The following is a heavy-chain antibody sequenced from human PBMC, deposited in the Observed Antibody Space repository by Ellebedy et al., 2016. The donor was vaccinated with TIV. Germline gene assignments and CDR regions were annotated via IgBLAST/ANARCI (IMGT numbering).Heavy chain of an antibody. Sequence: GESLKISCAASRFTFADYAMHWVRQAPGKGLEWVAVISYDGSNKNYADSVKGRFTISRDNSKTTLYVQMNSLRAEDTAVYYCAKDRSSTWSIDYWGQGTLVTVSS. J-gene: IGHJ4*02. D-gene: IGHD6-13*01. CDR2: ISYDGSNK. CDR1: RFTFADYA. CDR3: AKDRSSTWSIDY. V-gene: IGHV3-30*18.